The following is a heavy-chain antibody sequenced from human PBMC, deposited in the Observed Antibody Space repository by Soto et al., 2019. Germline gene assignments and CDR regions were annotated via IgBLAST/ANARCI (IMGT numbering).Heavy chain of an antibody. J-gene: IGHJ4*02. CDR3: ARAAANIDY. CDR1: GGYISSSGSY. D-gene: IGHD2-2*01. V-gene: IGHV4-31*01. CDR2: ISYSGST. Sequence: QVQLQESGPGLVKPSQTLSLTCTVSGGYISSSGSYWTWIRQHPGKGLEWIGYISYSGSTVYNPSLESLVTISVDTSKNQFSLNLSSVTAADTALYYCARAAANIDYWGQGTLVTVSS.